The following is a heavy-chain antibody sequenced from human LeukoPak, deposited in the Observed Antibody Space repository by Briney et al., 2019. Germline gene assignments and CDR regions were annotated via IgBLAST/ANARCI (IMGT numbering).Heavy chain of an antibody. V-gene: IGHV3-30*18. CDR2: ISYDGTNK. CDR3: AKEYYDYVWGSYRYLHY. CDR1: RFTFNSYG. Sequence: SGGSLRLSCAASRFTFNSYGMHWVRQAPGKGLEWVAVISYDGTNKYYADSVKGRFTISRDNSKNTLYLQMNSLRAEDTAVYYCAKEYYDYVWGSYRYLHYWGQGTLVTVSS. D-gene: IGHD3-16*02. J-gene: IGHJ4*02.